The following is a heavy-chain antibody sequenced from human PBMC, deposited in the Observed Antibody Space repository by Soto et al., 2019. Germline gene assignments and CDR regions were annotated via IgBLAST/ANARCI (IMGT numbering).Heavy chain of an antibody. CDR1: GGSISSGGYY. Sequence: SETLSLTCTVSGGSISSGGYYWSWSRQHPGKGLEWIGYIYYSGSTYYNPSLKSRVTISVDTSKNQFSLKLSSVTAADTAVYYCASSRATIFGVVITYGMDVWGQGTTVTVSS. CDR2: IYYSGST. J-gene: IGHJ6*02. V-gene: IGHV4-31*03. D-gene: IGHD3-3*01. CDR3: ASSRATIFGVVITYGMDV.